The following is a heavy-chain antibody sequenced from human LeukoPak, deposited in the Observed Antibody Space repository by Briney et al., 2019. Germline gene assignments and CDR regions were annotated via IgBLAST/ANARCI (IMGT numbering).Heavy chain of an antibody. D-gene: IGHD2-21*02. CDR1: GFTFSSYG. CDR2: ISGSGGST. CDR3: ARDPYCGGDCSNFDY. Sequence: GGSLRLSCAASGFTFSSYGMSWVRQAPGKGLEWVSAISGSGGSTYYADSVKGRFTISRDNSKNTLYLQMNSLRAEDTAVYYCARDPYCGGDCSNFDYWGQGTLVTVSS. V-gene: IGHV3-23*01. J-gene: IGHJ4*02.